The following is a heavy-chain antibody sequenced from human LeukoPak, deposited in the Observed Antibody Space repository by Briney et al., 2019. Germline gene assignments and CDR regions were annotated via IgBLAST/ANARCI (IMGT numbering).Heavy chain of an antibody. Sequence: SETLSLTCSVSGGSFRNHHWPWIRQSPGKGLEWIGHVFFTEGSNYSPSLRGRITISADRSKNQIYLKLGSVTAADTAVYYCARELYHFDRWGQGDLVTVSS. J-gene: IGHJ4*02. V-gene: IGHV4-59*11. CDR3: ARELYHFDR. D-gene: IGHD2-8*01. CDR2: VFFTEGS. CDR1: GGSFRNHH.